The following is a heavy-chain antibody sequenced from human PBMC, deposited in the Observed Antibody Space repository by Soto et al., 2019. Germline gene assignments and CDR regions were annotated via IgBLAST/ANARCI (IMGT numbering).Heavy chain of an antibody. CDR2: INAGNGNT. J-gene: IGHJ4*02. V-gene: IGHV1-3*01. CDR1: GYTFTSYA. D-gene: IGHD3-22*01. CDR3: ARGTLIYYYDSSGYSF. Sequence: GASVKVSCKASGYTFTSYAMHWVRQAPGQRLEWMGWINAGNGNTKYSQKFQGRVTITRDTSASTAYMELSSLRSEDTAVYYCARGTLIYYYDSSGYSFWGQGTLVTVSS.